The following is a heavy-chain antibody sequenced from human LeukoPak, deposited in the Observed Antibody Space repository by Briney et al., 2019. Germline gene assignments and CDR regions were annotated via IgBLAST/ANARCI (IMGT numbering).Heavy chain of an antibody. Sequence: SETLSLTCTVSGGSISSSSYYWGWIRQPPGKGLQWIGEINHSGSTNYNPSLKSRVTISVDTSKNQFSLKLSSVTAADTAVYYCARGVAGTFNWGQGTLVTVSS. CDR3: ARGVAGTFN. CDR2: INHSGST. J-gene: IGHJ4*02. D-gene: IGHD6-19*01. V-gene: IGHV4-39*07. CDR1: GGSISSSSYY.